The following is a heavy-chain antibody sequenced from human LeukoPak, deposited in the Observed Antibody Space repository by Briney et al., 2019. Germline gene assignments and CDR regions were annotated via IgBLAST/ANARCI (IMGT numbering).Heavy chain of an antibody. CDR3: AKNYHSSSWYVRGSWGLDY. Sequence: GGSLRLSCAASGFTFSSYAMSWVRQAPGKGLEWVSAISGSGGSTYYADSVKGRFTISRDSSKNTLYLQMNSLRAEDTAVYYCAKNYHSSSWYVRGSWGLDYWGQGTLVTVSS. CDR2: ISGSGGST. CDR1: GFTFSSYA. J-gene: IGHJ4*02. V-gene: IGHV3-23*01. D-gene: IGHD6-13*01.